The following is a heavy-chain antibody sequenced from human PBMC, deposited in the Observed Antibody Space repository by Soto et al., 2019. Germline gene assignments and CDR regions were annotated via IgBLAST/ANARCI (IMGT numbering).Heavy chain of an antibody. D-gene: IGHD3-16*01. CDR3: VSVTFGAIVLDH. CDR1: AASFSKYY. J-gene: IGHJ4*02. CDR2: IYFNGNT. Sequence: PSETLSLTCTVSAASFSKYYWTWIRQPPGKGLEWIGYIYFNGNTKYNPSLEGRPTITIYSSKKEFSLKLTSVTYACAAVYYCVSVTFGAIVLDHWGQGTLVTVSS. V-gene: IGHV4-59*01.